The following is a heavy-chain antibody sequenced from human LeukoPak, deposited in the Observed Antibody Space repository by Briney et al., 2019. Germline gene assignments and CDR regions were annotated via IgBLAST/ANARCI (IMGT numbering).Heavy chain of an antibody. CDR3: AKTRGRCQVETGASGYIKY. J-gene: IGHJ4*02. Sequence: PSESLSLTCFVSGGSINNSDYDWDWLRQPPGRGLEWFGRNNYRGSTDYNPSIESRVTMSVDTSKKQLSLRMSCVTAADTAMYYCAKTRGRCQVETGASGYIKYWGQGNLVSVSS. V-gene: IGHV4-39*01. CDR1: GGSINNSDYD. D-gene: IGHD3-22*01. CDR2: NNYRGST.